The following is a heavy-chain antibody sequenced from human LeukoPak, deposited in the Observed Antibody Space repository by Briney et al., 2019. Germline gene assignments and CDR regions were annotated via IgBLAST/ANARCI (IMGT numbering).Heavy chain of an antibody. CDR2: IIPIFGTA. D-gene: IGHD2-21*02. V-gene: IGHV1-69*13. CDR1: GGTFISYA. J-gene: IGHJ3*02. Sequence: ASVTVSFKASGGTFISYAISWVRQAPGQGLEWMGGIIPIFGTANYAQKFQGRVTITADESTSTAYMELSSLRSEDTAVYYCARVPAVVTAILAEAPFDIWGQGTMVTVSS. CDR3: ARVPAVVTAILAEAPFDI.